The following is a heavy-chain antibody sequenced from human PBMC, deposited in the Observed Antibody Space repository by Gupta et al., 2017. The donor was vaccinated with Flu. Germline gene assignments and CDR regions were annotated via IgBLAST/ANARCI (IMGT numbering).Heavy chain of an antibody. CDR1: GGSISSGGYS. D-gene: IGHD3-22*01. CDR3: ARSPSTNYDPRNWFDP. CDR2: IYYSGST. V-gene: IGHV4-31*03. Sequence: QVQLQESGPGLVKPSQTLSLTCTVSGGSISSGGYSWSWIRQHPGKGLEWIGYIYYSGSTYYNPSLKSRVTISVDTSKNQFSLKLSSVTAADTAVYYCARSPSTNYDPRNWFDPWGQGTLVTVSS. J-gene: IGHJ5*02.